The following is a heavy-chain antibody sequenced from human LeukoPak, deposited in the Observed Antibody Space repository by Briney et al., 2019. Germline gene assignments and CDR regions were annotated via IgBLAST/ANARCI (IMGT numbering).Heavy chain of an antibody. D-gene: IGHD3-22*01. V-gene: IGHV3-7*01. CDR1: GFTFSAYW. CDR2: IKQDGSEK. Sequence: GGSLRLSRAASGFTFSAYWMSWFRQAPGNGLIWVATIKQDGSEKYYVDSVKGRFTISRDNAKNSLYLQMNSLRVEDTAVYYCTRYIADSSGSPSPSAFNIWGQGTMVTVSS. CDR3: TRYIADSSGSPSPSAFNI. J-gene: IGHJ3*02.